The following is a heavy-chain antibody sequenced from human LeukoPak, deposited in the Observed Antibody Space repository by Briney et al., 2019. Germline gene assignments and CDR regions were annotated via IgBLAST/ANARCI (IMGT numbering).Heavy chain of an antibody. CDR2: ISYDGSNK. D-gene: IGHD6-13*01. J-gene: IGHJ4*02. CDR3: ARDRYSRPTWYFDY. Sequence: PGGSLRLSCAASGITFSSFGMHWVRQAPGKGLEWVTVISYDGSNKYYADSVKGRFTISRDNSKNTLYLQMNSLRAEDTAVYYCARDRYSRPTWYFDYWGQGTLVTVSS. CDR1: GITFSSFG. V-gene: IGHV3-30*19.